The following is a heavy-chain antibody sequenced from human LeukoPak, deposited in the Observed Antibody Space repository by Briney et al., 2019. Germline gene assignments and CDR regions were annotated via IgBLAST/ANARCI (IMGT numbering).Heavy chain of an antibody. CDR1: GFTFSSYG. CDR3: LVWKHVFDR. V-gene: IGHV3-30*03. CDR2: MSYDGSKE. J-gene: IGHJ5*02. Sequence: GGSLRLSCAASGFTFSSYGMHWVRQAPGEGLEWVAVMSYDGSKEYYADSVKGRFTISRDNSKNTLYLQMNSLRVGDTAVYYCLVWKHVFDRWGQGTLVTVSS. D-gene: IGHD5/OR15-5a*01.